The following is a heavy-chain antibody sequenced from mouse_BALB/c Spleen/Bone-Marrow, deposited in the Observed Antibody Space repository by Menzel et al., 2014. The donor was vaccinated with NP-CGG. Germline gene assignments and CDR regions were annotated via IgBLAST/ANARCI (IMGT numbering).Heavy chain of an antibody. J-gene: IGHJ2*01. V-gene: IGHV6-6*02. D-gene: IGHD1-1*01. Sequence: LQHSGGGLVQPGGSMKLSCVASGFTFSNYWMNWVRQSPEKGLEWVAGIKLKSNNYATHYAESVKGRFTISRDDSKSSVYLQMNNLRGEDTGIYYCTRGPQFVITAVPTGIFDYWGQGTTLTVSS. CDR3: TRGPQFVITAVPTGIFDY. CDR2: IKLKSNNYAT. CDR1: GFTFSNYW.